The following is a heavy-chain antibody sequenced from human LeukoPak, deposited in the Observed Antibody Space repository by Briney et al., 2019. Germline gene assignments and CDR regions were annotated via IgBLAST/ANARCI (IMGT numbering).Heavy chain of an antibody. J-gene: IGHJ4*02. CDR1: GFTFDDYA. V-gene: IGHV3-9*01. CDR3: ARDASIAVAGTFDY. Sequence: GGSLRLSCAASGFTFDDYAMHWVRQAPGKGLEWVSGISWNSGSIGYADSVKGRFTISRDNSKNTLYLQMNSLRAEDTAVYYCARDASIAVAGTFDYWGQGTLVTVSS. D-gene: IGHD6-19*01. CDR2: ISWNSGSI.